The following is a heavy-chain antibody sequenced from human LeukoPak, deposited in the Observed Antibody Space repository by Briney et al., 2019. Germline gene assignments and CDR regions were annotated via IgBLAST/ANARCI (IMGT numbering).Heavy chain of an antibody. CDR1: GFTFSSYE. D-gene: IGHD6-13*01. CDR2: ISSSGSTI. Sequence: SGGSLRLSCAASGFTFSSYEMNWVRQAPGKGLEWVSYISSSGSTIYYADSVKGRFTISRDNAKNSLYLQMNSLRAEDTAVYYCARDRKQYLVNGFDPWGQGTLVTVSS. V-gene: IGHV3-48*03. CDR3: ARDRKQYLVNGFDP. J-gene: IGHJ5*02.